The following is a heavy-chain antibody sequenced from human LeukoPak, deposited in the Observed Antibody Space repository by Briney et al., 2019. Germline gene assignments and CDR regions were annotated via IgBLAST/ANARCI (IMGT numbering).Heavy chain of an antibody. CDR2: ISNGNT. CDR1: GFPFSNHA. CDR3: VREAGYCASVCLKSNWFDP. V-gene: IGHV3-23*01. D-gene: IGHD2-21*02. Sequence: PGGSLRLSCAASGFPFSNHAMSWVRQPPGKGLEWVSAISNGNTYYAASVRGRFTISRDDSKNMVYLQMNSLRVEDTARYYCVREAGYCASVCLKSNWFDPWGQGTLVTVSS. J-gene: IGHJ5*02.